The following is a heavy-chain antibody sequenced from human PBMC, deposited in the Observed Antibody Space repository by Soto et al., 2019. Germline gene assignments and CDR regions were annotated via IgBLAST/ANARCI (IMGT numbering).Heavy chain of an antibody. CDR2: ITSSGSTT. CDR1: GFTFSDYY. CDR3: ARERYSYGPYYFDY. V-gene: IGHV3-11*01. J-gene: IGHJ4*02. Sequence: QVQLVESGGDLVKPGGSLRLSCAASGFTFSDYYMSWIRQAPGKGLEWVSSITSSGSTTYYTDSVKGRFTISRDNAKNSLYLQMNRLRAEDTAVYYCARERYSYGPYYFDYWGQGTLVTGSS. D-gene: IGHD5-18*01.